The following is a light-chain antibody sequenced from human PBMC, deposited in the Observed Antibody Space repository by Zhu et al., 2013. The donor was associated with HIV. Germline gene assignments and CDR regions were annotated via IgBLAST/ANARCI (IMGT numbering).Light chain of an antibody. V-gene: IGLV1-47*01. CDR3: SAWDDSLRGRV. J-gene: IGLJ3*02. CDR1: SSNIGSSY. Sequence: QSVLTQPPSASGTPGQKISISCSGSSSNIGSSYVYWYQHLPGTAPKLLIYKNSQRPSGVPDRFSGSKSGTSASLAISGLRSEDEADYYCSAWDDSLRGRVFGGGTKLTVL. CDR2: KNS.